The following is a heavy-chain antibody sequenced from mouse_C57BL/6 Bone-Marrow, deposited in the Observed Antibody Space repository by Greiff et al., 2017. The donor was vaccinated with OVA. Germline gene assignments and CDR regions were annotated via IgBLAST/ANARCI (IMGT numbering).Heavy chain of an antibody. CDR1: GYAFSSSW. CDR2: IYPGDGDT. Sequence: QVQLQQSGPELVKPGASVKISCKASGYAFSSSWMNWVKQRPGKGLEWIGRIYPGDGDTNYNGKFKGKATLTADKSSSTAYMRLSSLTSEDSAVYFCARLRRYFDVWGTGTTVTVSS. J-gene: IGHJ1*03. V-gene: IGHV1-82*01. D-gene: IGHD2-2*01. CDR3: ARLRRYFDV.